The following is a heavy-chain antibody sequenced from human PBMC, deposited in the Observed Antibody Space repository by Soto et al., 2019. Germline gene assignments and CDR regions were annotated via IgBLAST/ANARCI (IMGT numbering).Heavy chain of an antibody. CDR3: ARHGSNSGSYSEYFQH. Sequence: QLQLQESGPGLVKPSETLSLTCTVSGASISSSTYFWGWIRQPPGKGLEWIGSIDYSGTTYYNTSLRRRPTISVDTSKNQFSLRRSSVTAADTAGYYCARHGSNSGSYSEYFQHWGQGTLVTVSS. V-gene: IGHV4-39*01. CDR1: GASISSSTYF. J-gene: IGHJ1*01. D-gene: IGHD1-26*01. CDR2: IDYSGTT.